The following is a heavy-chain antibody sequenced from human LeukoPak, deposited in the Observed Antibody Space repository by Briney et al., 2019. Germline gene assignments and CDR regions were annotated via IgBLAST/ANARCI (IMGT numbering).Heavy chain of an antibody. D-gene: IGHD6-13*01. CDR2: ISTSGGST. Sequence: GGSLRLSCAASGFSFSSYAMSWVRQAPGKGLEWVSIISTSGGSTYYADSVKGRFTIARDSSKDTLYLQMNSLRAEDTAVYYCARGSWYATGGYFDYWGQGTLVTVSS. CDR3: ARGSWYATGGYFDY. CDR1: GFSFSSYA. V-gene: IGHV3-23*01. J-gene: IGHJ4*02.